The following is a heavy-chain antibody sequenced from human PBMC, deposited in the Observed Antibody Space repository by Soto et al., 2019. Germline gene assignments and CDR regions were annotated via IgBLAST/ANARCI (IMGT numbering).Heavy chain of an antibody. Sequence: QVQLVQSGAEEKKPGASVKVSCKASGYTFTSYAMHWLRQAPGQRLEWTGWINAGNGNTKYSQKFQGRVTITRDTSASTAYMELSSLRSEDTAVYYCARGIAPYYFDYWGQGTLVTVSS. V-gene: IGHV1-3*05. CDR3: ARGIAPYYFDY. CDR1: GYTFTSYA. D-gene: IGHD6-13*01. CDR2: INAGNGNT. J-gene: IGHJ4*02.